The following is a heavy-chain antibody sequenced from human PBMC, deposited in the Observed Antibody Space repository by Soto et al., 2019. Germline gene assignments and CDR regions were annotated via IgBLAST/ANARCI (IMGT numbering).Heavy chain of an antibody. V-gene: IGHV3-74*01. CDR3: AIGGGDYNYLDY. CDR1: GFLFNTYW. J-gene: IGHJ4*02. D-gene: IGHD3-9*01. Sequence: EVQLVESGGGLVQPGGSLRLSCAASGFLFNTYWMFWVRQAPRKGLLWVSRIKSDGSSTNYADSVKGRCTISRDNAKNTLYLQMTRLRAEATAVYYCAIGGGDYNYLDYWGQGILVTVSS. CDR2: IKSDGSST.